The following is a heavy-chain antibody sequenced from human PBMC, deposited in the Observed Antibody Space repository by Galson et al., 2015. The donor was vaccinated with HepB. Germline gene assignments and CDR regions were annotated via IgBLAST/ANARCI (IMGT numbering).Heavy chain of an antibody. J-gene: IGHJ4*02. Sequence: LRLSCAASGFTFSSYGMHWVRQAPGKGLEWVAVISYDGSNKYYADSVKGRFTISRDNSKNTLYLQMNSLRAEDTAVYYCAKQEIYHYDFWSGQDYYFDYWGQVTLVTVSS. CDR2: ISYDGSNK. CDR3: AKQEIYHYDFWSGQDYYFDY. D-gene: IGHD3-3*01. CDR1: GFTFSSYG. V-gene: IGHV3-30*18.